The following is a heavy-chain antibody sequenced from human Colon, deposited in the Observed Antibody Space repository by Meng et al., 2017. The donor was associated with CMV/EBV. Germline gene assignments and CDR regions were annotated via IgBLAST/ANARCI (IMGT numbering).Heavy chain of an antibody. J-gene: IGHJ4*02. D-gene: IGHD1-26*01. CDR2: VRPKRSSYRT. CDR1: GFIFSDYN. CDR3: ARDGGKGANFDF. Sequence: SGFIFSDYNMDWRRQVPGKGLEWVGRVRPKRSSYRTEYAASVKSRFTISRDDSANSVYLQMNTLKIEDTAVYYCARDGGKGANFDFWGQGTLVTVSS. V-gene: IGHV3-72*01.